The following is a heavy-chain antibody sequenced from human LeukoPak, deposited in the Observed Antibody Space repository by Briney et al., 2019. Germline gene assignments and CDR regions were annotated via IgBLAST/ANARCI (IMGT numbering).Heavy chain of an antibody. CDR1: GFPFSSYS. D-gene: IGHD6-19*01. J-gene: IGHJ3*02. CDR3: ARDLGGIAVAGDAFDI. Sequence: GGSLRLFCAASGFPFSSYSMNWVRQAPGKGLEWVSSISSSSSYIYYADSVKGRFTISRDNAKNSLYLQMNSLRAEDTAVYYCARDLGGIAVAGDAFDIWGQGTMVTVSS. V-gene: IGHV3-21*01. CDR2: ISSSSSYI.